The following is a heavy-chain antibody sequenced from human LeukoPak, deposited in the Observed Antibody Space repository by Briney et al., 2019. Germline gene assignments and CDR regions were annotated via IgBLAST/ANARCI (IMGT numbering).Heavy chain of an antibody. CDR3: ASLLTPYHGSGGGGMDV. D-gene: IGHD3-10*01. Sequence: GGSLRLSCAASGFTFSTHWMYWVRQAPGKELVWVARISGDGSMTSYADSVKGRFTISRDNAKDTLFLQMTSLRVEDTAVYSCASLLTPYHGSGGGGMDVWGQGTTVTVSS. J-gene: IGHJ6*02. V-gene: IGHV3-74*01. CDR1: GFTFSTHW. CDR2: ISGDGSMT.